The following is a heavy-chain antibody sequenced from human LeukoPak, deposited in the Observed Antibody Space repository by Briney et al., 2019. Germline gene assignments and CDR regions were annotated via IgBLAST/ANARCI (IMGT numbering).Heavy chain of an antibody. Sequence: GGSLRLSCAASGFTFSSYAMSWVRQAPGKGLEWVSVISGSGGTTYYADSVKGRFTISRDNSKNTLYLQMDSLRAEDTAVYYCAKGGSGWYKYDCWGKGTLVSVSS. V-gene: IGHV3-23*01. D-gene: IGHD6-19*01. J-gene: IGHJ4*02. CDR1: GFTFSSYA. CDR2: ISGSGGTT. CDR3: AKGGSGWYKYDC.